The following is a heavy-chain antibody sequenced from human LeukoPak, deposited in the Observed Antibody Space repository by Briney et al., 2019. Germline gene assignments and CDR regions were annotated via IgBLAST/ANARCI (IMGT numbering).Heavy chain of an antibody. CDR1: GFTFSNYA. CDR2: IWSDGSNK. V-gene: IGHV3-33*01. Sequence: GRSLRLSCAASGFTFSNYAMHWVRQAPGKGLEWLAVIWSDGSNKYYADSVKGRFTISRDSSKNTLYLQMNSLRAEDTAVYYCVRVVGATLHYDNWGQGTLVTVSS. D-gene: IGHD1-26*01. CDR3: VRVVGATLHYDN. J-gene: IGHJ4*02.